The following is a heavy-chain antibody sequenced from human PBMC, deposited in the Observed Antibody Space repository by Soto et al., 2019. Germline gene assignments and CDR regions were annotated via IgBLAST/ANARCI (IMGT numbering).Heavy chain of an antibody. CDR1: GGTFSSYS. CDR3: ARDPGYGGNPGYWYFDL. V-gene: IGHV1-69*08. J-gene: IGHJ2*01. D-gene: IGHD4-17*01. Sequence: QVQLVQSGAEVKKPGSSVKVSCKASGGTFSSYSFSWVRQAPGQGLEWMGRIIPILGIPNYAQKFQGRVTXTXXKSTSTAYMELTSLRSEDTAMYYCARDPGYGGNPGYWYFDLWGRGTLVTVSS. CDR2: IIPILGIP.